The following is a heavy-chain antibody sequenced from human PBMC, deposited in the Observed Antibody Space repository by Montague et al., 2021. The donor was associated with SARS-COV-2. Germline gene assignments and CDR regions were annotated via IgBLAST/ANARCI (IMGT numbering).Heavy chain of an antibody. J-gene: IGHJ6*02. CDR3: ARDPWRITIFGVVTRYGMDV. CDR1: GGSASSGSYY. V-gene: IGHV4-61*01. D-gene: IGHD3-3*01. CDR2: IYYSGST. Sequence: SETLSLTCTVSGGSASSGSYYWSWIRQPPGKGLVWIGYIYYSGSTNYNPSLKSRVTISVDTSKNQFSLKLSSVTAADTAVYYCARDPWRITIFGVVTRYGMDVWGQGTTVTVSS.